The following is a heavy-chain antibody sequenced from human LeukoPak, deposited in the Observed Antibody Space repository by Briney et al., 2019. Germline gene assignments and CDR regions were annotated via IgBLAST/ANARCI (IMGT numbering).Heavy chain of an antibody. D-gene: IGHD4-23*01. CDR3: ARDYGGSSPFDY. J-gene: IGHJ4*02. V-gene: IGHV3-23*01. Sequence: GGSLRLSCAASDFSFITYAMSWVRQAPGKGLEWVSTITGRGDATYYADSVKGRFTISRDNSKNTLYLQMNSLRADDTAVYYCARDYGGSSPFDYWGQGTLVTVSS. CDR1: DFSFITYA. CDR2: ITGRGDAT.